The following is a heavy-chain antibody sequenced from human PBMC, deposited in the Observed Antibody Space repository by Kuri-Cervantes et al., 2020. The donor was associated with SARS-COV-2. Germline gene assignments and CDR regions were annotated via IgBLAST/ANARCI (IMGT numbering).Heavy chain of an antibody. CDR1: GFTSSYYW. J-gene: IGHJ5*02. D-gene: IGHD2-2*01. V-gene: IGHV3-7*04. Sequence: GESLKISCAASGFTSSYYWMSWVRQAPGKGLEWVANISQDGSEKYYVGSVKGRFTISRDNAKNSLYLQMNSLRAEDTAVYYCARDGWGSTSHNWFDPWGQGTLVTVSS. CDR2: ISQDGSEK. CDR3: ARDGWGSTSHNWFDP.